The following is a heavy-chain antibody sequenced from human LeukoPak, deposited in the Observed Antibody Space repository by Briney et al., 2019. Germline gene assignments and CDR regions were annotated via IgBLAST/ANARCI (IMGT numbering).Heavy chain of an antibody. CDR1: GFTFSSYG. CDR3: AREEVPAAIYYGMDV. V-gene: IGHV3-30*03. Sequence: PGGSLRLSCAASGFTFSSYGMHWVRQAPGKGLEWVAVISYDGSNKYYVDSVKGRFTISRDNSKNTLYLQMNSLRAEDTAVYYCAREEVPAAIYYGMDVWGQGTTVTVSS. J-gene: IGHJ6*02. CDR2: ISYDGSNK. D-gene: IGHD2-2*01.